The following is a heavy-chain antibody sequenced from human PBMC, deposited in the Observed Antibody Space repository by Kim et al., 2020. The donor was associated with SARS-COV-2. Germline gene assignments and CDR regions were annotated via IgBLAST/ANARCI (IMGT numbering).Heavy chain of an antibody. V-gene: IGHV3-11*05. Sequence: GGSLRLSCAASGFTSSDYYMSWIRQAPGKGLERVSYISSSSSYTNYADSVKGRFTISRDNAKNSLYLQMNSLRAEDTAVYYCPRAGIVGWEPGSLAFDIWGQGTIVTVSS. CDR3: PRAGIVGWEPGSLAFDI. CDR1: GFTSSDYY. CDR2: ISSSSSYT. D-gene: IGHD1-26*01. J-gene: IGHJ3*02.